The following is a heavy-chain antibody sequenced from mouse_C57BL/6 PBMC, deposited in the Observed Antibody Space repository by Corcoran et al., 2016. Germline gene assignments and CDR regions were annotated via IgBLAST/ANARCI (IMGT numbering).Heavy chain of an antibody. V-gene: IGHV8-12*01. CDR2: IYWDDDK. CDR1: GFSLSTSGMG. CDR3: ARSQCYYYGSRNYAMDY. D-gene: IGHD1-1*01. Sequence: QVTLKESGPGILQSSQTLSLTCSFSGFSLSTSGMGVSWIRQPSGKGLEWLAHIYWDDDKRYNPSLKSRLTISKDTSRNQVFLKITSVDTADTATYDCARSQCYYYGSRNYAMDYWGQGTSVTVSS. J-gene: IGHJ4*01.